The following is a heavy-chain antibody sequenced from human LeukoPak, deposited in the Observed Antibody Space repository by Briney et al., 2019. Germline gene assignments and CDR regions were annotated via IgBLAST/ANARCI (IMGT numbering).Heavy chain of an antibody. D-gene: IGHD1-26*01. V-gene: IGHV3-30-3*01. J-gene: IGHJ3*02. CDR2: ISYDGSNK. CDR1: GFTFSSYA. Sequence: PGGSLRLSCAASGFTFSSYAMHWVRQAPGKGLEWVAVISYDGSNKYYADSVKGRFTISRDNSKNTLYLQMNSLRAEDTAVYYCAREKWELLKAFDIWGQGTMVTVSS. CDR3: AREKWELLKAFDI.